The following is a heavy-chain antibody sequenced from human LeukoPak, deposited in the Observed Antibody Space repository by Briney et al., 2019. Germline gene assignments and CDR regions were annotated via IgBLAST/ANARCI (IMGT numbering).Heavy chain of an antibody. V-gene: IGHV3-23*01. CDR1: GFTFSSYA. D-gene: IGHD1-26*01. CDR2: ISGSGGST. CDR3: AKTIVGATSYFDY. J-gene: IGHJ4*02. Sequence: GGSLRLSCAASGFTFSSYAMSWVRQAPEKGLEWVSAISGSGGSTYYADSVKGRFTISRDNSKNTLYLQMNSLRAEDTAVYYCAKTIVGATSYFDYWGQGTLVTVSS.